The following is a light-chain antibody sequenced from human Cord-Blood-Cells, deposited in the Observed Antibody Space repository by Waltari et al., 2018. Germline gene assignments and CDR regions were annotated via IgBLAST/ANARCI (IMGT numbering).Light chain of an antibody. J-gene: IGKJ1*01. CDR2: WAS. CDR1: QSVLYSSNNKNY. Sequence: DIVMTQSPASLAVSLGERATINCKSRQSVLYSSNNKNYLAWYQQKPGQPPKLLIYWASTRESGVPDRFSGSGSGTDFTLTISSLQAEDGAVYYCQQYYSTPWTFGQGTKVEIK. V-gene: IGKV4-1*01. CDR3: QQYYSTPWT.